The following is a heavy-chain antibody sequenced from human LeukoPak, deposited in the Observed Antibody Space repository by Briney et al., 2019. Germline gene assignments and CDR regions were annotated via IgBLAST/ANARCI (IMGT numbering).Heavy chain of an antibody. CDR3: ARGMEIDSSGYYWRYYYYGMDV. CDR1: GDSVSSNSAA. J-gene: IGHJ6*02. CDR2: TYYRSKWYN. Sequence: SQTLSLTCAISGDSVSSNSAAWNWIRQSPSRGLEWLGRTYYRSKWYNDYAVSVKSRITINPDTSKNQFSLQLNSVTPEDTAVYYCARGMEIDSSGYYWRYYYYGMDVWGQGTTVTVSS. V-gene: IGHV6-1*01. D-gene: IGHD3-22*01.